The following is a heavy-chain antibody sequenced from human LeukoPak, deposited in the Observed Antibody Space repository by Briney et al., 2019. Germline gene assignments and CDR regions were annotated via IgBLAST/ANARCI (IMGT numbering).Heavy chain of an antibody. D-gene: IGHD2-15*01. CDR2: INPNSGGT. Sequence: GASVKVSCKTSGYTFTDYYIYWVRQAPGQGLEWIGRINPNSGGTNYAQKFQGRVTMTRGTSINTAYMELNRLTSDDTAVYYCARGNVVVVTATVFVNYWGQGTLVTVTS. CDR1: GYTFTDYY. CDR3: ARGNVVVVTATVFVNY. J-gene: IGHJ4*02. V-gene: IGHV1-2*06.